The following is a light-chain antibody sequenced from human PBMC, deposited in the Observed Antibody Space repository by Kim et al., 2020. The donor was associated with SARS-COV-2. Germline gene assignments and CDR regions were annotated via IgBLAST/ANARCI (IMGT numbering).Light chain of an antibody. V-gene: IGLV2-14*01. CDR2: DVT. CDR1: SSDVGAYNY. CDR3: SSYTTSSTWV. J-gene: IGLJ3*02. Sequence: QSALTQPASVSGSPGQSITISCTGTSSDVGAYNYVSLYQQHPGKAPKVMIYDVTKRPSGVSDRLSGSKSGNTASLTISGLQAEDEADYYCSSYTTSSTWVFGGGTKVTVL.